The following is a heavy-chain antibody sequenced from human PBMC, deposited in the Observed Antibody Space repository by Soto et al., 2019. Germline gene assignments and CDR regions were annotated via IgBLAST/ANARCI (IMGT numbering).Heavy chain of an antibody. D-gene: IGHD3-3*01. J-gene: IGHJ3*02. V-gene: IGHV4-39*01. CDR3: ARRQIGDFWSGYAFDI. CDR1: GGSISSSSYY. CDR2: IYYSGST. Sequence: QLQLQESGPGLVKPSETLSLTCTVSGGSISSSSYYWGWIRQPPGKGLEWIGSIYYSGSTYYNPSLKSRVTISVDTSKNQFALKLSSVTAADTAVYYCARRQIGDFWSGYAFDIWGQGTMVTVSS.